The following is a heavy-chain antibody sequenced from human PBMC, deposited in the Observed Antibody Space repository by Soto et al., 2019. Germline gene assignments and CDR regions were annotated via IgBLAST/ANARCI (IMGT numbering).Heavy chain of an antibody. D-gene: IGHD5-12*01. CDR3: ARGAFGYPGYFDY. V-gene: IGHV3-33*01. Sequence: GGSLRLSCAASGFTFSSYGMHLVRQAPGKGLEWVAVIWYDGSNKYYADSVKGRFTISRDNSKNTLYLQMNSLRAEDTAVYYCARGAFGYPGYFDYWGQGTLVTVSS. J-gene: IGHJ4*02. CDR1: GFTFSSYG. CDR2: IWYDGSNK.